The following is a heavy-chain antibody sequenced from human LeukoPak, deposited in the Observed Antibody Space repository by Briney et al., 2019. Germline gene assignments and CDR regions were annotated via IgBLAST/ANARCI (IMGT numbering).Heavy chain of an antibody. D-gene: IGHD5-18*01. CDR3: ATVRGDTAMVWFDY. J-gene: IGHJ4*02. Sequence: GGSLRLSCAASGFTFSISSMNWVRQAPGKGLEWGSSITTSSSYIYCTDSVKGRFTISRDNAKNSLYLQMNSLRGEDTSVYYCATVRGDTAMVWFDYWGQGTLATVSS. CDR2: ITTSSSYI. V-gene: IGHV3-21*01. CDR1: GFTFSISS.